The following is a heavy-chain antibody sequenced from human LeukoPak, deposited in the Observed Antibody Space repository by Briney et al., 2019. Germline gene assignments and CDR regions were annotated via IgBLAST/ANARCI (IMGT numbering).Heavy chain of an antibody. Sequence: GGSLRLSCAASGFTFSSYAMHWVRQAPGKGLEWVAVISYDGSNKYYADSVKGRFTISRDNSKNTLYLQMNSLRAEDTAVYYCARHPGRNGLFDYWGQGTLVTVSS. CDR1: GFTFSSYA. D-gene: IGHD4-11*01. CDR3: ARHPGRNGLFDY. CDR2: ISYDGSNK. J-gene: IGHJ4*02. V-gene: IGHV3-30*04.